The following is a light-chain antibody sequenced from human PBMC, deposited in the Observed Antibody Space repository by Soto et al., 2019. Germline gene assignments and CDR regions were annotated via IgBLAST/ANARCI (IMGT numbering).Light chain of an antibody. CDR2: DAS. J-gene: IGKJ4*01. V-gene: IGKV1-33*01. Sequence: DMQLTQSPSSLSASVGDSVTITCRASHDITYYLNWYQHKPGKAPKLLIYDASNLESGVPSRFSGSGSGTDFSFPISSLQPQDIATYYCQQYHNLPTVTFGEGTQVDIK. CDR1: HDITYY. CDR3: QQYHNLPTVT.